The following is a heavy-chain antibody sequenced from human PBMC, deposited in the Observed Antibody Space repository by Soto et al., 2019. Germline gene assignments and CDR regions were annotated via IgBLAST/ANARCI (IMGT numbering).Heavy chain of an antibody. CDR1: GFTFSNYE. CDR2: ISSGGRTT. V-gene: IGHV3-48*03. Sequence: EVQLVESGGGLVKPEGSLRLSCAASGFTFSNYEMYWVRQAPGKGLESVSHISSGGRTTYYSDSVKGRFTISRDNAKNSLYLQMNSLRAEDTAVYYCARDGSSGWSDAFDIWGQGTMVTVSS. J-gene: IGHJ3*02. D-gene: IGHD6-19*01. CDR3: ARDGSSGWSDAFDI.